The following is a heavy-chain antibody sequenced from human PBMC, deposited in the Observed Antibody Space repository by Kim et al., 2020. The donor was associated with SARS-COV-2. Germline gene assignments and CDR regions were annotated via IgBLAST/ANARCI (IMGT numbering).Heavy chain of an antibody. CDR3: ARDLYCSGGSCLFDY. V-gene: IGHV1-18*01. CDR2: ISAYNGNT. J-gene: IGHJ4*02. CDR1: GYTFTSYG. D-gene: IGHD2-15*01. Sequence: ASVKVSCKASGYTFTSYGISWVRQAPGQGLEWMGWISAYNGNTNYAQKLQGRVTMTTDTSTSTAYMELRSLRSDDTAVYYCARDLYCSGGSCLFDYWGQGTLVTVSS.